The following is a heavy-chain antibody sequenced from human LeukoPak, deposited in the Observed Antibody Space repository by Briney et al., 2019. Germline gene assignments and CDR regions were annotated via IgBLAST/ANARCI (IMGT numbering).Heavy chain of an antibody. J-gene: IGHJ4*02. Sequence: ASVKGSCKASGYTFTGYYMHWVRQAPGQGLEWMGWINPNSGGTNYAQKFQGRVTMTRDTSISTAYMELSRLRSDDTAVYYCARAGPARSSWYSYYWGQGTLVTVSS. V-gene: IGHV1-2*02. CDR3: ARAGPARSSWYSYY. CDR2: INPNSGGT. D-gene: IGHD6-13*01. CDR1: GYTFTGYY.